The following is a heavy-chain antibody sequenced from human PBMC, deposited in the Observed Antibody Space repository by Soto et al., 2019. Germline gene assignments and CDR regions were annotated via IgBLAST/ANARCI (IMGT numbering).Heavy chain of an antibody. CDR2: IHHSGSA. D-gene: IGHD2-21*02. V-gene: IGHV4-4*02. Sequence: ASETLSLTCAVSGGSISSTNWWSWVRQTPGRGLEWIAEIHHSGSANYNPSLKSRVTISVDKSKNHFSLKLSSVTAADTAVYYCVRRHGLTVDAYYWGQG. J-gene: IGHJ1*01. CDR3: VRRHGLTVDAYY. CDR1: GGSISSTNW.